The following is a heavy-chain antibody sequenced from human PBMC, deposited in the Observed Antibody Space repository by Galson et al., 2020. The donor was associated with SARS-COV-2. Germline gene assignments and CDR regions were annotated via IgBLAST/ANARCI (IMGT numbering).Heavy chain of an antibody. CDR1: GFTFSNAW. CDR3: TTEDIVVVPATMGWNWFGP. J-gene: IGHJ5*02. CDR2: IKSKPDGGTT. V-gene: IGHV3-15*01. Sequence: GGSLRLSCTASGFTFSNAWMNWVRQTPGKGLEWVGRIKSKPDGGTTDYAAPVKGRFTISRDDSKNTLYLQMNSLKTEDTAVYYCTTEDIVVVPATMGWNWFGPWGQGTLVTVSS. D-gene: IGHD2-2*01.